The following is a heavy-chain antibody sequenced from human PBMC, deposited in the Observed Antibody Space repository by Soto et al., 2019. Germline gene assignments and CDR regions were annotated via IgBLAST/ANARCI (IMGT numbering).Heavy chain of an antibody. CDR3: ARLVTSSGHAFDL. CDR2: INTGGSNT. V-gene: IGHV3-23*01. Sequence: GGSLRLSCTASGSTFSTCDMGWVRQAPGRGLEWVSSINTGGSNTHYAVSVKGRFTISRDNSKNMLSLQLNSLRAEDTAVYYCARLVTSSGHAFDLWGRGTMVTVSS. CDR1: GSTFSTCD. J-gene: IGHJ3*01. D-gene: IGHD6-6*01.